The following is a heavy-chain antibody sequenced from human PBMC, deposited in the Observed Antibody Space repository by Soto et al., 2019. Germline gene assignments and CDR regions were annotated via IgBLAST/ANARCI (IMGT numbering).Heavy chain of an antibody. CDR3: ARGPTGWYGYDS. J-gene: IGHJ4*02. Sequence: EVQLVESGGGLVQPGGSLRLSCVASGFTFRSSWMHWVRQAPGKGLVWVSRINSDATTKNDAEDAKGRFTIARDNAENTLYLQMDSLTAEDTAVYYCARGPTGWYGYDSWGKGPLLTVSS. D-gene: IGHD6-19*01. CDR1: GFTFRSSW. CDR2: INSDATTK. V-gene: IGHV3-74*01.